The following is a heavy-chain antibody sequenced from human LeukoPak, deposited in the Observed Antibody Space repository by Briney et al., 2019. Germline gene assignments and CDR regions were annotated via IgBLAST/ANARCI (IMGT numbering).Heavy chain of an antibody. Sequence: GRSLRLSCAASGFTFSSYDMDWVRQAPGKGLEWVAVVSYDGSNKYYANSVKGRFTISRDNSKNTLYLQMNSLRVEDTAVYYCAKGCWRNSWFDSWGQGTLVTVSS. CDR2: VSYDGSNK. V-gene: IGHV3-30*18. CDR3: AKGCWRNSWFDS. J-gene: IGHJ5*01. CDR1: GFTFSSYD. D-gene: IGHD4-11*01.